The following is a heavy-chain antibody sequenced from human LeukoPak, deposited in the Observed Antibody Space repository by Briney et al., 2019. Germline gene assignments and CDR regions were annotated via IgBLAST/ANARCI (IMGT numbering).Heavy chain of an antibody. CDR3: AKDQILPKVAPDY. CDR1: GFTFSSYW. J-gene: IGHJ4*02. D-gene: IGHD5-12*01. CDR2: ISGTGGST. V-gene: IGHV3-23*01. Sequence: GGSLRLSCAASGFTFSSYWMSWVRQAPGEGLEWVSAISGTGGSTYYADSVKGRFTISRDNSRNTLYLQMNSLRAEDTAIYYCAKDQILPKVAPDYWGQGTLVTVSS.